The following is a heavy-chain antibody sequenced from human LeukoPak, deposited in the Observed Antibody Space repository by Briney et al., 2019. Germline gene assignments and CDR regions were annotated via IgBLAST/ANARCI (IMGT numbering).Heavy chain of an antibody. CDR2: IKSNSGGI. Sequence: ASLKDSCKPSGYTFTDYSPHWVRQAPGQGLEWMGWIKSNSGGIHYSQKFQDRVSSTRDTSINTVYMELSSLTSGDTAIYYCAREPRINMSPDAFDFWGQGTLVTVFS. J-gene: IGHJ3*01. D-gene: IGHD3-10*02. CDR1: GYTFTDYS. CDR3: AREPRINMSPDAFDF. V-gene: IGHV1-2*02.